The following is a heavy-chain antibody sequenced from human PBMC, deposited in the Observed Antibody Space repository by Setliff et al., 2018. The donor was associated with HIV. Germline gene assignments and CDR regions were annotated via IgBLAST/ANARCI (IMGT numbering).Heavy chain of an antibody. V-gene: IGHV4-39*02. CDR1: GGSISSSSYY. D-gene: IGHD6-19*01. CDR3: ARMVAGF. J-gene: IGHJ4*02. Sequence: SETLSLTCTVSGGSISSSSYYWGWIRQPPGKGLEWIGSIYYSGSTYYNPSLKSRVTISVDTSKNHLYLEMSSLTDEDTAVYYCARMVAGFWGQGTLVTVSS. CDR2: IYYSGST.